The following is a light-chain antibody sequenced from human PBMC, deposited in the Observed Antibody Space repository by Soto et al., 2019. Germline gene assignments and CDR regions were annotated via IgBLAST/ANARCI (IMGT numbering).Light chain of an antibody. Sequence: EIVLTQSPATLSLSPGERATLSCRASQSVSSYLAWYQQKPGQAPRLLIYAASNRATGIPARFSGSGSGTDLTLTIRSLEPEDFAVYYCQQRSNWPPYTLGQGTKLEIK. CDR2: AAS. CDR3: QQRSNWPPYT. V-gene: IGKV3-11*01. CDR1: QSVSSY. J-gene: IGKJ2*01.